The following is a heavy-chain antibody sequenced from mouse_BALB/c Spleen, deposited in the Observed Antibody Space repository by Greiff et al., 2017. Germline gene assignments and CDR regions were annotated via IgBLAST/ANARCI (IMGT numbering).Heavy chain of an antibody. CDR2: INPSNGGT. CDR1: GYTFTSYY. Sequence: QVQLQQSGAELVKPGASVKSSCKASGYTFTSYYMYWVKQRPGQGLEWIGEINPSNGGTNFNEKFKSKATLTVDKSSSTAYMQLSSLTSEDSAVYYCTRRGGAMDYWGQGTSVTVSS. CDR3: TRRGGAMDY. J-gene: IGHJ4*01. V-gene: IGHV1S81*02.